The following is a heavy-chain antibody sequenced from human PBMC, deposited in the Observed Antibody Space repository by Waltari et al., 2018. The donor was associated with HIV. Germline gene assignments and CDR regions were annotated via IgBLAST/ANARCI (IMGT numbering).Heavy chain of an antibody. Sequence: EVQLVESGGGLVQPGGSLRLSCAASGFTVSSNYMSWVRQAPGKGLEWVSVIYIAGSTYDADSVKGRFTISRDNSKNTLYLQMNSLRAEDTAVYYCASIAYCGGDCYPRGMDVWGQGTTVTVSS. CDR2: IYIAGST. V-gene: IGHV3-66*01. CDR3: ASIAYCGGDCYPRGMDV. J-gene: IGHJ6*02. CDR1: GFTVSSNY. D-gene: IGHD2-21*02.